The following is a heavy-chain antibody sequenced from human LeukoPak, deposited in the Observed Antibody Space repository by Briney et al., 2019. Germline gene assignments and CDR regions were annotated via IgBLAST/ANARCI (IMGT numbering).Heavy chain of an antibody. V-gene: IGHV4-30-4*01. CDR3: ARAYYYDSSGYWFDP. Sequence: PSETLSLTCTVSGGSISSGDYYWSWIRQPPGKGLEWIGYIYYSGSTYYNPSLKSRVTISVDTSKNQFSLKLSSVTAADTAVYYCARAYYYDSSGYWFDPWGQGTLVTVSS. D-gene: IGHD3-22*01. CDR2: IYYSGST. CDR1: GGSISSGDYY. J-gene: IGHJ5*02.